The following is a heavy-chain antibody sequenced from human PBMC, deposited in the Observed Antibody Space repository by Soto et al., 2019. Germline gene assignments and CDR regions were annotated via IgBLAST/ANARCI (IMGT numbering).Heavy chain of an antibody. D-gene: IGHD6-13*01. CDR2: IYYSGST. CDR3: ARLVVEQQLATISHYYYYYGMDV. CDR1: GGSISSSSYY. J-gene: IGHJ6*02. V-gene: IGHV4-39*01. Sequence: SETLSLTCTVSGGSISSSSYYWGWIRQPPGKGLEWIGSIYYSGSTYYNPSLKSRVTISVDTSKNQFSLKLSSVTAADTAVYYCARLVVEQQLATISHYYYYYGMDVWGQGTTVTVSS.